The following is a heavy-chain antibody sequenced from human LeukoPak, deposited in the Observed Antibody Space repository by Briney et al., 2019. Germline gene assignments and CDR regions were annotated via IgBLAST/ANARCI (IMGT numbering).Heavy chain of an antibody. CDR3: TGSYGSGSYYKPADY. V-gene: IGHV3-15*01. CDR2: IKSKTDGGTT. CDR1: GFTFSNAW. Sequence: GGSLRLSCAASGFTFSNAWMSWVRQAPGRGLEWVGRIKSKTDGGTTDYAAPVKGRFTISRDDSKNTLYLQMNSLKTEDTAVYYCTGSYGSGSYYKPADYWGQGTLVTVSS. D-gene: IGHD3-10*01. J-gene: IGHJ4*02.